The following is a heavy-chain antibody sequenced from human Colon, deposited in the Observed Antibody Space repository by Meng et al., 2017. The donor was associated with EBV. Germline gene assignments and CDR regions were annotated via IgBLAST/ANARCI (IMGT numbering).Heavy chain of an antibody. CDR1: GGSVGSGGYY. CDR2: IYYSGST. D-gene: IGHD6-19*01. V-gene: IGHV4-31*03. CDR3: ARVSSGWDYFDY. Sequence: VQVQESGPGLVKPSTTPALTCTVSGGSVGSGGYYWTWIRKHPGKGLEWFGHIYYSGSTFYNPSLKRRVIISIDTSKNQFSLNLRSVTAADTAVYYCARVSSGWDYFDYWGQGTLVTVSS. J-gene: IGHJ4*02.